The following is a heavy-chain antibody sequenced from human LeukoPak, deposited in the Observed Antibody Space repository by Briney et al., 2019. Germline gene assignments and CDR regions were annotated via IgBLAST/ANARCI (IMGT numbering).Heavy chain of an antibody. D-gene: IGHD3-22*01. Sequence: PSETLSLTCTVSGGSISSYYWSWIRQPPGKGLEWIGEINHSGSTNYNPSLKSRVTISVDTSKNQFSLKLSSVTAADTAVYYCARAPYYYDSSGYPLVWGQGTLVTVSS. V-gene: IGHV4-34*01. CDR2: INHSGST. CDR1: GGSISSYY. J-gene: IGHJ4*02. CDR3: ARAPYYYDSSGYPLV.